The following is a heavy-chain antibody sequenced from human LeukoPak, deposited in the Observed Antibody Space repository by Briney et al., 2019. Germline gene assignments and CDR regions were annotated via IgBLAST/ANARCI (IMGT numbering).Heavy chain of an antibody. V-gene: IGHV4-34*01. CDR2: INHSGST. CDR3: ARVRRSSTSGRVVYFDY. J-gene: IGHJ4*02. CDR1: GGSFSGYY. D-gene: IGHD2-2*01. Sequence: PSETLSLTCAVYGGSFSGYYWSWIRQPPGKGLEWIGEINHSGSTNYNPSLKSRVTISVDTSKNQFSLKLSSVTAADTAVYYCARVRRSSTSGRVVYFDYWGQGTLVTVSS.